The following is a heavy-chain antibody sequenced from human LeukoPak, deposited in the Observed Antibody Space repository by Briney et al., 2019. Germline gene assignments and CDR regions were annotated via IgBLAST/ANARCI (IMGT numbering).Heavy chain of an antibody. CDR3: ATTLNPVERSPTNYYYMDV. Sequence: ASVKVSCKVSGYTLTELSMHWVRQAPGKGLEWMGGFDPEDGETIYAQKFQGRVTMTEDTSTDTAYMELSSLRSEDTAVYYCATTLNPVERSPTNYYYMDVWGKGTTVTVSS. V-gene: IGHV1-24*01. D-gene: IGHD1-14*01. CDR1: GYTLTELS. J-gene: IGHJ6*03. CDR2: FDPEDGET.